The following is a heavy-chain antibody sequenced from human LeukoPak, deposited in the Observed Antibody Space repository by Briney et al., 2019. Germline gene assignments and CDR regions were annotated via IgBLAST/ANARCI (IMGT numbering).Heavy chain of an antibody. V-gene: IGHV3-30-3*01. CDR1: GFSFEYYA. J-gene: IGHJ4*02. Sequence: GGSLRLSCVVSGFSFEYYAFHWVRQAPGKGLEWVADISYDGNNKYYADSVRGRFTISRDNAKNSLYLQMNSLRAEDTAVYYCARDVPTVVTPSYFDYWGQGTLVTVSS. D-gene: IGHD4-23*01. CDR3: ARDVPTVVTPSYFDY. CDR2: ISYDGNNK.